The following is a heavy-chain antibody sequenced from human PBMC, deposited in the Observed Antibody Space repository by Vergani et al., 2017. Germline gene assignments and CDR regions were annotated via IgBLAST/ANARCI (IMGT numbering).Heavy chain of an antibody. CDR3: AESRDGYNRY. CDR2: ITPFFPTG. V-gene: IGHV1-69*01. J-gene: IGHJ4*02. Sequence: QVQLVQSGAEVKKPGASVKVSCKASGYTFTGYYMHWLRQAPGQGPEWMGGITPFFPTGHYPQKFQGRVTITADESATTVYMELSSLRSEDTAVYYCAESRDGYNRYWGQGTLVTVSS. CDR1: GYTFTGYY. D-gene: IGHD5-24*01.